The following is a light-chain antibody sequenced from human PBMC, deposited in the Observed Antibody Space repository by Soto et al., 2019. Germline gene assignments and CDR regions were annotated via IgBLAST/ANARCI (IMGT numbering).Light chain of an antibody. CDR3: AAWDDSLSGPV. CDR2: RNS. V-gene: IGLV1-47*01. CDR1: NSNIGTTY. J-gene: IGLJ2*01. Sequence: QLVLTQPPSASGTPGQRVTISCSGTNSNIGTTYVYWYKQLSGTAPKLLIYRNSQRPSGVPDRFSGSKSGTSASLAISGLRSEDEADYYCAAWDDSLSGPVFSGGTKVTVL.